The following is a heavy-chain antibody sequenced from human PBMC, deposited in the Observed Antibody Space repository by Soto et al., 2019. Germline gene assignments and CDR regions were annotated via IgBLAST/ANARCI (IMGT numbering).Heavy chain of an antibody. CDR1: GFNFKAYG. CDR2: ISTDGTNQ. V-gene: IGHV3-30-3*01. J-gene: IGHJ4*02. Sequence: QVHLVESGGGVVQPGRSLRLSCVASGFNFKAYGMHWVRQAPGKGLEWVAVISTDGTNQHHADSVKGRFTISRDNAQKSLDLQMNSLRDEDTAIYYCASQLQVSRRKNYFHFWGQGTLVTVSS. D-gene: IGHD1-7*01. CDR3: ASQLQVSRRKNYFHF.